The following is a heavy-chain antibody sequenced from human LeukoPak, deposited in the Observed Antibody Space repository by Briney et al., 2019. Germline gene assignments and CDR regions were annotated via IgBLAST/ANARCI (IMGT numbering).Heavy chain of an antibody. CDR3: AREINSSAYP. CDR2: ISSSSGTI. CDR1: GFTFSSYS. V-gene: IGHV3-48*01. Sequence: GGSLRLSCAASGFTFSSYSMNWVRQAPGKGLEWVSYISSSSGTIYYADSVKGRFTISRDNAKNSLYLQMNSLRAEDTAVYYCAREINSSAYPWGQGTLVTVSS. D-gene: IGHD3-22*01. J-gene: IGHJ5*02.